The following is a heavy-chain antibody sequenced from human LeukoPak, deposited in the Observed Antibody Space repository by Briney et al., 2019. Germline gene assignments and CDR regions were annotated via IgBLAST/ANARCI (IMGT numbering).Heavy chain of an antibody. CDR1: GFTFSSYE. V-gene: IGHV3-48*03. D-gene: IGHD1-1*01. J-gene: IGHJ6*02. CDR2: ISSSGSTI. CDR3: AKVPERRPPYYYYGMDV. Sequence: PGGSLRLSCAASGFTFSSYEMNWVRQAPGKGLEWVSYISSSGSTIYYADSVKGRFTISRDNSKNTLYLQMNSLRAEDTAVYYCAKVPERRPPYYYYGMDVWGQGTTVTVSS.